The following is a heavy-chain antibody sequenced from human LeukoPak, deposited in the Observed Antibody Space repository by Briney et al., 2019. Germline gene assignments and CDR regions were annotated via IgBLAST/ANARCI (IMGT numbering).Heavy chain of an antibody. CDR1: GYTFTSYY. CDR3: ARDRKYGYCSSTSCPSDYYGMDV. Sequence: ASVKVSCKASGYTFTSYYMHWVRQAPGQGLEWMGIINPSGGSTSYAQKFQGRVTITADKSTSTAYMELSSLRSEDTAVYYCARDRKYGYCSSTSCPSDYYGMDVWGQGTTVTVSS. CDR2: INPSGGST. D-gene: IGHD2-2*01. J-gene: IGHJ6*02. V-gene: IGHV1-46*01.